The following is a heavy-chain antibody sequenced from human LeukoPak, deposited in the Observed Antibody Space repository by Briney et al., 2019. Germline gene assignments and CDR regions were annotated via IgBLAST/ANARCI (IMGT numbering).Heavy chain of an antibody. CDR2: IGGSGSTT. V-gene: IGHV3-23*01. D-gene: IGHD5-18*01. Sequence: GGSLRLSCEASGFAFSDYAMRWVRQAPGKGLEWVSSIGGSGSTTHYADSVKGRFTISRDSPKNTLYLQMNSLRAEDTAIYYCAKGGFSSGSNLYYFDHWGQGTLVTVSS. CDR3: AKGGFSSGSNLYYFDH. CDR1: GFAFSDYA. J-gene: IGHJ4*02.